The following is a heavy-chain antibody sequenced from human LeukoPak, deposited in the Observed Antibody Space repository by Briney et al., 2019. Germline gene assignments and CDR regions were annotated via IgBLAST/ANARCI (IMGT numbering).Heavy chain of an antibody. CDR3: ARGCGGDCKGAFDI. D-gene: IGHD2-21*02. V-gene: IGHV1-69*04. Sequence: SVKVSCKASGGTFSSYAISWVRQAPGQGLEWMGRIIPIFGIGNYAQKFQGRVTITADKSTSTAYMELSSLRSEDTAVYYCARGCGGDCKGAFDIWGQGTMVTVSS. CDR1: GGTFSSYA. CDR2: IIPIFGIG. J-gene: IGHJ3*02.